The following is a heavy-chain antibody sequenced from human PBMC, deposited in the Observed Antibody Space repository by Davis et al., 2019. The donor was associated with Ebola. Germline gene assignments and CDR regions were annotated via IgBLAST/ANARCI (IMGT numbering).Heavy chain of an antibody. Sequence: GESLKISCAASGFTFSSYAMSWVRQAPGKGLEWVSAISGSGGSTYYADSVKGRFTISRDNSKNTLYLQMNSLRAEDTAVYYCARDRDIVVVVAATPLDYWGQGTLVTVSS. CDR3: ARDRDIVVVVAATPLDY. V-gene: IGHV3-23*01. D-gene: IGHD2-15*01. CDR2: ISGSGGST. CDR1: GFTFSSYA. J-gene: IGHJ4*02.